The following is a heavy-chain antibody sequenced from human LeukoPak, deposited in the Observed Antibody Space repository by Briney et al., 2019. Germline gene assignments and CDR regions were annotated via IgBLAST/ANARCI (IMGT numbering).Heavy chain of an antibody. D-gene: IGHD3-10*01. J-gene: IGHJ4*02. CDR2: IWYDGSNK. V-gene: IGHV3-33*06. CDR3: AKSSPFGSGTYYYPFDY. Sequence: PGGSLRLSCAASGFTFSDYGMHWVRQAPGKGLEGVAVIWYDGSNKYYADSVHARFTISRENSRTTLYLQMNSLSAEDTAVYYCAKSSPFGSGTYYYPFDYWGQGTLVTVSS. CDR1: GFTFSDYG.